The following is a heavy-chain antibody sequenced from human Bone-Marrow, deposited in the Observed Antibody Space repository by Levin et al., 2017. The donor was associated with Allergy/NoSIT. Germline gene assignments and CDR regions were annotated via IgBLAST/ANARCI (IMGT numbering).Heavy chain of an antibody. V-gene: IGHV1-8*01. J-gene: IGHJ4*02. CDR3: TRGGDFDF. CDR2: MNPNSDTT. CDR1: GYSFISYD. Sequence: ASVKVSCKASGYSFISYDINWVRQATGQGLEWMGYMNPNSDTTGYAQKFQGRVSMTTNTAINTAYLELSSLRSEDTVVYYCTRGGDFDFWGQGTLVTVSS.